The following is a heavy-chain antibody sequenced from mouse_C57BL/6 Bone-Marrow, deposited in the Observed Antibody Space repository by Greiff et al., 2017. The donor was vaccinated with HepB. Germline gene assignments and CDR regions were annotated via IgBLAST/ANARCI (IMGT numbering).Heavy chain of an antibody. J-gene: IGHJ2*01. Sequence: QVQLKESGAELARPGASVKLSCKASGYTFTSYGISWVKQRTGQGLEWIGEIYPRSGNTYYNEKFKGKATLTADKSSSTAYMELRSLTSEDSAVYFCARDGIYYYGSGDYWGQGTTLTVSS. D-gene: IGHD1-1*01. V-gene: IGHV1-81*01. CDR3: ARDGIYYYGSGDY. CDR2: IYPRSGNT. CDR1: GYTFTSYG.